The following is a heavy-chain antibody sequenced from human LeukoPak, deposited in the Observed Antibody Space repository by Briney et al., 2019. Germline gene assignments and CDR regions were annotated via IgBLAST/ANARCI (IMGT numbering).Heavy chain of an antibody. CDR3: AREGLGSSWFFDI. CDR1: GGTFSSYA. D-gene: IGHD6-13*01. CDR2: IIPILGIA. J-gene: IGHJ3*02. V-gene: IGHV1-69*04. Sequence: ASVKVSCKASGGTFSSYAISWVRQAPGQGLEWMGRIIPILGIANYAQKFQGRVTITADKSTSTAYMELSSLRSEDTAVYYCAREGLGSSWFFDIWGQGTMVTVSS.